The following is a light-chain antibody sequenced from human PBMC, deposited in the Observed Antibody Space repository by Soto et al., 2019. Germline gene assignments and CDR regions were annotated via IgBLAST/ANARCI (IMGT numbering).Light chain of an antibody. CDR3: QSYDSSNVV. J-gene: IGLJ2*01. V-gene: IGLV6-57*03. CDR2: EDN. Sequence: LTQPHSGSESPGKTVTISCTRRSGSLASNYVQWYQQRPGSAPTTVICEDNQRPAGVPDRFSGSIDSSSNSASLTISGLKTEDEPDYYCQSYDSSNVVFGGGTQLTVL. CDR1: SGSLASNY.